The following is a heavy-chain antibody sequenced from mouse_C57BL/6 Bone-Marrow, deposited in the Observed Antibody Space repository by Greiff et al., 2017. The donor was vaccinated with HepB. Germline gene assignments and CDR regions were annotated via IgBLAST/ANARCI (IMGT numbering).Heavy chain of an antibody. J-gene: IGHJ2*01. D-gene: IGHD2-3*01. V-gene: IGHV1-26*01. CDR3: ARSHDGYYVEY. CDR2: INPNNGGT. Sequence: EVKLVESGPELVKPGASVKISCKASGYTFTDYYMNWVKQSHGKSLEWIGDINPNNGGTSYNQKFKGKATLTVDKSSSTAYMELRSLTSEDSAVYYCARSHDGYYVEYWGQGTTLTVSS. CDR1: GYTFTDYY.